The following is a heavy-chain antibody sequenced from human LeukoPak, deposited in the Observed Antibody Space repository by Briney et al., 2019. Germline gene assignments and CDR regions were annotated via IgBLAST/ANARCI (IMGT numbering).Heavy chain of an antibody. V-gene: IGHV3-53*01. J-gene: IGHJ4*02. CDR1: GFAAGSSY. CDR2: LYSGGTT. CDR3: ARGVRRHDFDS. D-gene: IGHD6-25*01. Sequence: GESLRLSCAASGFAAGSSYMSWVRQAPGKGLEWISVLYSGGTTYYADSVEGRFTISRDNSNNTLLLQMNSLRVEDTAVYYCARGVRRHDFDSWGQGTLVTVSS.